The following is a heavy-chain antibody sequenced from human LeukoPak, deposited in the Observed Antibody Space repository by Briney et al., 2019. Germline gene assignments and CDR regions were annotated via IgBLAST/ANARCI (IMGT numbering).Heavy chain of an antibody. CDR3: TTERSGSFPY. Sequence: GGSLRLSCAASGFTVSSAWMDWVRQTPETGLEWVGLIKSKSDGCTIDYAAPVKDIFTISREDLRNTLYLQMNSLITEDTAVYYCTTERSGSFPYWGQGALVIVSS. V-gene: IGHV3-15*01. D-gene: IGHD1-26*01. J-gene: IGHJ4*02. CDR1: GFTVSSAW. CDR2: IKSKSDGCTI.